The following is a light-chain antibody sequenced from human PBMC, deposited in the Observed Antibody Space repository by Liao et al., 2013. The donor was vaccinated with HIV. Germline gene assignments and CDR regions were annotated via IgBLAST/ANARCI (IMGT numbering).Light chain of an antibody. CDR1: ELGDKY. CDR2: QDT. V-gene: IGLV3-1*01. CDR3: HVWDSGIVF. Sequence: SDELTQPSSVSVSPGQTATITCSGDELGDKYASWYQQRPGQSPVLVIYQDTKRPSGIPERFSASNSGNTATLTITGAQVGDEADYHCHVWDSGIVFFGGGTKVTVL. J-gene: IGLJ2*01.